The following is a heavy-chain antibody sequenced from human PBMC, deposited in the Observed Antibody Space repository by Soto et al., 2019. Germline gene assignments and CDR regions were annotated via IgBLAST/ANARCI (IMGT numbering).Heavy chain of an antibody. CDR3: ASLLDINRWSLDF. CDR1: DAFVSGTTYY. Sequence: WKTLSLTCTVYDAFVSGTTYYWNWIRQPPGKGLEWIGYIFYTGRTSYNPSLRSRTTISMDTSKNQFSLTPTSVNTADTAMYYCASLLDINRWSLDFCGTGTLVTVST. D-gene: IGHD2-15*01. V-gene: IGHV4-61*01. J-gene: IGHJ4*02. CDR2: IFYTGRT.